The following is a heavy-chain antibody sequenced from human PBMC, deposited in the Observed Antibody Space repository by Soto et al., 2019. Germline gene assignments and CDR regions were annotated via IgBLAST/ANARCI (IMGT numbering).Heavy chain of an antibody. J-gene: IGHJ4*02. CDR2: INAGNGNT. V-gene: IGHV1-3*01. CDR3: ARDPSRYDFWSGYDVGYFDY. D-gene: IGHD3-3*01. CDR1: GYTFTSYA. Sequence: ASVNVSCKASGYTFTSYAMHWVRQAPGQRLEWMGWINAGNGNTKYSQKFQGRVTITRDTSASTAYMELSSLRSEDTAVYYCARDPSRYDFWSGYDVGYFDYWGQGTLVTVSS.